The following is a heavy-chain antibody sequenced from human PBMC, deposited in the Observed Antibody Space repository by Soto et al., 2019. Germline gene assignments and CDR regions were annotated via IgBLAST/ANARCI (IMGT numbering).Heavy chain of an antibody. CDR1: GGTFSSYA. D-gene: IGHD6-13*01. J-gene: IGHJ4*02. CDR3: ATGPDGSSWYAGY. V-gene: IGHV1-69*13. Sequence: SVKFSCKASGGTFSSYAISWVRQAPGQGLEWMGGIIPIFGTANYAQKFQGRVTITADESTSTAYMELSSLRSEDTAVYYCATGPDGSSWYAGYWGQGTQVTVSS. CDR2: IIPIFGTA.